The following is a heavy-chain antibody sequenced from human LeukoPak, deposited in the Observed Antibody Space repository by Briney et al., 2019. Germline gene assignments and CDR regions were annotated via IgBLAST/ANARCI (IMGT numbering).Heavy chain of an antibody. Sequence: GGSLRLSCAASGFTFSSYAMSWIRQAPGKGLEWVSAISVSGGSTYYADSAKGRFTISRDNSKNTLYLQMDSLRAEDTAVYYCATRGGYSSSWVSWLDQVNYYYYGMDVWGQGTTVTVSS. CDR1: GFTFSSYA. CDR2: ISVSGGST. D-gene: IGHD6-13*01. CDR3: ATRGGYSSSWVSWLDQVNYYYYGMDV. V-gene: IGHV3-23*01. J-gene: IGHJ6*02.